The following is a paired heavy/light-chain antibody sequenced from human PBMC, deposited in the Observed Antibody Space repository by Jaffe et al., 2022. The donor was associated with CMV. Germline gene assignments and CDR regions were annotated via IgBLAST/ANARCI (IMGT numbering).Light chain of an antibody. CDR1: ALPKKY. V-gene: IGLV3-10*01. Sequence: SYELTQPPSVSVSPGQTARITCSGDALPKKYAYWYQQKSGQAPVLVIYEDSKRPSGIPERFSGSSSGTMATLTISGAQVEDEADYYCYSTDSWGVVFGGGTKLTVL. CDR3: YSTDSWGVV. CDR2: EDS. J-gene: IGLJ2*01.
Heavy chain of an antibody. V-gene: IGHV5-10-1*03. Sequence: EVQLVQSGAEVKKPGESLRISCKGSGYSFTSYWISWVRQMPGKGLEWMGRIDPSDSYTNYSPSFQGHVTISADKSISTAYLQWSSLKASDTAMYYCAIIPNYSNYELGVFDYWGQGTLVTVSS. CDR2: IDPSDSYT. CDR1: GYSFTSYW. CDR3: AIIPNYSNYELGVFDY. D-gene: IGHD4-4*01. J-gene: IGHJ4*02.